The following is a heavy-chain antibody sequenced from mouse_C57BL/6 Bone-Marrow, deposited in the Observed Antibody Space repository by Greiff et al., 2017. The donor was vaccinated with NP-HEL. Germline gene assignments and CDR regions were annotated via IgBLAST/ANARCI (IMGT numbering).Heavy chain of an antibody. J-gene: IGHJ3*01. CDR2: IYPRSGNT. CDR1: GYTFTSYG. V-gene: IGHV1-81*01. Sequence: QVQLQQSGAELARPGASVKLSCKASGYTFTSYGISWVKQRTGQGLEWIGEIYPRSGNTYYNEKFKGKATLTADTSSSTAYMELRSLTTEDAAVYFCARVKRDYYGRSLFAYWGQGTLVTVAA. CDR3: ARVKRDYYGRSLFAY. D-gene: IGHD1-1*01.